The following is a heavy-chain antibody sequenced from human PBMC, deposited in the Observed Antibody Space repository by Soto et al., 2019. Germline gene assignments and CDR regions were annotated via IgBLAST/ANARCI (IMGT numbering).Heavy chain of an antibody. CDR2: IFSSGTT. CDR1: GDSISSGNKY. Sequence: PSETLSLTCTVSGDSISSGNKYWSWIRQAPGKGLEWIGYIFSSGTTYYNPSLKSRLTMSLDTSQNQFSLRLASVTDADSAVYYCARVPSPFDYYYAMDVWGQETTVT. CDR3: ARVPSPFDYYYAMDV. V-gene: IGHV4-30-4*01. D-gene: IGHD3-16*01. J-gene: IGHJ6*02.